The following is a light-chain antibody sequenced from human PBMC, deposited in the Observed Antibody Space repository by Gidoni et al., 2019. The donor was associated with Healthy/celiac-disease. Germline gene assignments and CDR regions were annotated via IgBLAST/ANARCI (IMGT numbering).Light chain of an antibody. CDR3: QQRSNWPPLT. Sequence: EIVLTQSPATLSLSPGESAPPSCRVSQIVSSYLAWYQQKPGQAPRLLIYDASNRATGIPARFSGSGSGTDVTLTISSLEPEDFAVYYCQQRSNWPPLTFGGGTKVEIK. J-gene: IGKJ4*01. V-gene: IGKV3-11*01. CDR1: QIVSSY. CDR2: DAS.